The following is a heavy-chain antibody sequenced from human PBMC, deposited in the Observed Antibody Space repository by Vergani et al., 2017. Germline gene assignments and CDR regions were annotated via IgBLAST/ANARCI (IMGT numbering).Heavy chain of an antibody. V-gene: IGHV1-69*18. J-gene: IGHJ6*03. CDR3: ARARVLAARFGEFDMDV. CDR2: IIPIFGTA. Sequence: QVQLVQSGAEVKKPGSSVKVSCKASGGTFSSYAISWVRQAPGQGLEWMGRIIPIFGTANYAQKFQGRGTITADESTSTAYMELSSLRSEDTAVYYCARARVLAARFGEFDMDVWGKGTTVTVSS. CDR1: GGTFSSYA. D-gene: IGHD3-10*01.